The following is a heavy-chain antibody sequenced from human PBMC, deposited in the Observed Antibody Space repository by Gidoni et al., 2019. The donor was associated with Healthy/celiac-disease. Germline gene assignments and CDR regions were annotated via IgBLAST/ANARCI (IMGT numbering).Heavy chain of an antibody. CDR3: ARSPSYDSSGYYDY. CDR2: IYHSGST. CDR1: SISSSNW. J-gene: IGHJ4*02. D-gene: IGHD3-22*01. V-gene: IGHV4-4*02. Sequence: SISSSNWWSWVRQPPGKGLEWIGEIYHSGSTNYNPSLKSRVTISVDKSKNQFSLKLSSVTAADTAVYYCARSPSYDSSGYYDYWGQGTLVTVSS.